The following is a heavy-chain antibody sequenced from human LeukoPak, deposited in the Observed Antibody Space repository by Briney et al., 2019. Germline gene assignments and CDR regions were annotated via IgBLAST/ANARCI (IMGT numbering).Heavy chain of an antibody. V-gene: IGHV3-74*01. CDR2: INIDGSTS. CDR3: GSASAFVTPPFWY. CDR1: GFSFSSYW. Sequence: GRSLRLSCAASGFSFSSYWMHWGRQAPGKGLVWFSRINIDGSTSNYADSVKGRFTISRDNAKNAVYLQMNSLRVEDTVVYYWGSASAFVTPPFWYWGQGTLVTVSS. J-gene: IGHJ4*02. D-gene: IGHD3-3*01.